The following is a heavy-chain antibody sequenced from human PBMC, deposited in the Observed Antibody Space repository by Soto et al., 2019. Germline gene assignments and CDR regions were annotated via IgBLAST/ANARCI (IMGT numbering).Heavy chain of an antibody. CDR1: GFPLSNSA. V-gene: IGHV1-58*01. D-gene: IGHD6-19*01. Sequence: SVKVSCKASGFPLSNSAVQWVRQARGQRLEWIGRIVVGTGNTDYAQKFQERVTITRDMSPRTAYMELSSLRSEDTAVYYCATNTLGTGWFKSYHYNGMHLWGQGTTVTV. CDR3: ATNTLGTGWFKSYHYNGMHL. CDR2: IVVGTGNT. J-gene: IGHJ6*02.